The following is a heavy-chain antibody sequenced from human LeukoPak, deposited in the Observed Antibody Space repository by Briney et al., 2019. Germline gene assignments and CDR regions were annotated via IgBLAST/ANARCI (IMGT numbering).Heavy chain of an antibody. CDR3: AKISMGATETSDS. Sequence: GGSLRLSCAASGFTFSDHYMDWVRQAPGKGLEWVGRSRNKANSYSTEYAASVKGRFTISRDDSKNSLYLQMNSLKTEDPAVYYCAKISMGATETSDSWGQGTLVTVSS. V-gene: IGHV3-72*01. CDR1: GFTFSDHY. D-gene: IGHD1-26*01. J-gene: IGHJ5*01. CDR2: SRNKANSYST.